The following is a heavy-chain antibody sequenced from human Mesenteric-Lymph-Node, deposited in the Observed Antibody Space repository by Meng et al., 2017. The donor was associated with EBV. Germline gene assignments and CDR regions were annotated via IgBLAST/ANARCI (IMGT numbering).Heavy chain of an antibody. CDR1: WDSVSSNSAA. CDR3: ARGIVATTRNWFDP. V-gene: IGHV6-1*01. CDR2: TYYRSKWYN. D-gene: IGHD5-12*01. Sequence: QVQLQQSGPGLVXXXXXLPLTCXXXWDSVSSNSAAWNWIRQSPSRGLEWLGRTYYRSKWYNDYAVSVKSRITINPDTSKNQFSLQLNSVTPEDTAVYYCARGIVATTRNWFDPWGQGTLVTVSS. J-gene: IGHJ5*02.